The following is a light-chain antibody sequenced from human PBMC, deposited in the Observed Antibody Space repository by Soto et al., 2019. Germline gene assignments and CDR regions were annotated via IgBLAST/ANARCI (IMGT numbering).Light chain of an antibody. Sequence: DIQMTQSPSTLSASVGDRVTITCRASQSISSWLAWYQQKPGKAPKLLIYKASSLESGVPSRFSGSGSGTEFPLTISSLQTDDFATYYCEQYVTFGQGTKVGIK. CDR2: KAS. CDR1: QSISSW. CDR3: EQYVT. J-gene: IGKJ1*01. V-gene: IGKV1-5*03.